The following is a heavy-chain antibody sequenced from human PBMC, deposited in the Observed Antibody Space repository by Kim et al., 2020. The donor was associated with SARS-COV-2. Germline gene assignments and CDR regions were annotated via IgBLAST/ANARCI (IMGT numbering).Heavy chain of an antibody. Sequence: TYYADSVKGRFTISRDNSKNTLYLQMKSLRAEDTAVYYCAKMEAAAGLDYWGQGTLVTVSS. CDR3: AKMEAAAGLDY. CDR2: T. D-gene: IGHD6-13*01. V-gene: IGHV3-23*01. J-gene: IGHJ4*02.